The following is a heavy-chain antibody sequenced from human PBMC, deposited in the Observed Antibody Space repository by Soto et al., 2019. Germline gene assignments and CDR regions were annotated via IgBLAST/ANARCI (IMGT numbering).Heavy chain of an antibody. CDR1: GGTFSSCA. V-gene: IGHV1-69*06. J-gene: IGHJ6*02. D-gene: IGHD2-15*01. Sequence: GASVKVSCKASGGTFSSCAISWVRQAPGQGLEWMGGIIPIFGTANYAQKFQGRVTITADKSTSTAYMELSSLRSEDTAVYYCARYSTASPKVGYYGMDVWGQGTTVTVSS. CDR3: ARYSTASPKVGYYGMDV. CDR2: IIPIFGTA.